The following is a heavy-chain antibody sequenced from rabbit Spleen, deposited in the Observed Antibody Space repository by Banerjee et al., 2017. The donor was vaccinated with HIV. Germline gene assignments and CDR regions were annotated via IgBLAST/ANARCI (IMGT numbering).Heavy chain of an antibody. CDR2: IDPVFGIT. J-gene: IGHJ6*01. CDR1: GFDFINYY. V-gene: IGHV1S7*01. D-gene: IGHD8-1*01. CDR3: ARDGAGGSYFAL. Sequence: HLTETGGGLVQPGGSLTLSCKASGFDFINYYISWVRQAPGKGLEWIGYIDPVFGITYYANWVNGRFSISRENAQNTVFLQMTSLTAADTATYFCARDGAGGSYFALWGPGTLVTVS.